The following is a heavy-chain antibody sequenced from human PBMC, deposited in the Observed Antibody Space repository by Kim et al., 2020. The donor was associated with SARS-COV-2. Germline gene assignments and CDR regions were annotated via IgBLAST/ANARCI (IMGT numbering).Heavy chain of an antibody. J-gene: IGHJ6*02. CDR2: FDPEDGET. CDR3: ATDTLGYCSGGSCYPYYYYGRDV. V-gene: IGHV1-24*01. D-gene: IGHD2-15*01. CDR1: GYTLTELS. Sequence: ASVKVSCKVSGYTLTELSMHWVRQAPGKGLEWMGGFDPEDGETIYAQKFQGRVTMTEDTSTDTAYMELSSLRSEDTAVYYCATDTLGYCSGGSCYPYYYYGRDVWGQGTTVTVS.